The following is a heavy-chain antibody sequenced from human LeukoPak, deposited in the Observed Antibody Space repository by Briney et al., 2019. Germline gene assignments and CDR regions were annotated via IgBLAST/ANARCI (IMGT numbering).Heavy chain of an antibody. CDR3: GPLGYCSSTSCYALDY. Sequence: GGSLRLSCAASGFTFSSYSMNWVRQAPGKGLEWVSSISSSSSYIYYADSVKGRFTISRDNAKNSLYLQMNSLRAVDTAVYYCGPLGYCSSTSCYALDYWGQGTLVTVSS. CDR2: ISSSSSYI. J-gene: IGHJ4*02. V-gene: IGHV3-21*01. CDR1: GFTFSSYS. D-gene: IGHD2-2*01.